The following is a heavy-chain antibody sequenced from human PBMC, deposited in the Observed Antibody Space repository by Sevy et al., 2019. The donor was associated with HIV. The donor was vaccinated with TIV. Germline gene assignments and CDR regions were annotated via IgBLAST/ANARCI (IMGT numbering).Heavy chain of an antibody. CDR1: GFTFSSYG. J-gene: IGHJ4*02. CDR2: IWYDGSNK. V-gene: IGHV3-33*01. D-gene: IGHD3-22*01. Sequence: GSLRLSCAASGFTFSSYGMHWVRQAPGKGLEWVAVIWYDGSNKYYADSVKGRFTISRDNSKNTPYLQMNSLRAEDTAVYYCAMNYYDSSGSSFFFDYWGQGTLVTVSS. CDR3: AMNYYDSSGSSFFFDY.